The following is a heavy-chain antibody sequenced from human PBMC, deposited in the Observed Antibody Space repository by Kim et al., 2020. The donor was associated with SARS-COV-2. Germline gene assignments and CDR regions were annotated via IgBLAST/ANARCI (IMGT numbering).Heavy chain of an antibody. CDR1: GFIFSGYD. D-gene: IGHD3-22*01. Sequence: GGSLRHSCAASGFIFSGYDMHWVRLTTGKGLEWVSTIGIGGDTYYAGSVKGRFTISREEAKNSLYLHMNSLRAGDTAVYYCTRDSSAYNYYGMDVWGQGTTVTVSS. CDR2: IGIGGDT. CDR3: TRDSSAYNYYGMDV. J-gene: IGHJ6*02. V-gene: IGHV3-13*04.